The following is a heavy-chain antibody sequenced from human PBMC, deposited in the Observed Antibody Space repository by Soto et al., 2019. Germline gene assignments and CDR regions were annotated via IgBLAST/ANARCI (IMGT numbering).Heavy chain of an antibody. J-gene: IGHJ3*02. CDR3: ARDNMPPDAFDI. CDR1: GYSFTDYH. V-gene: IGHV1-2*04. CDR2: INPKSGGT. D-gene: IGHD2-2*01. Sequence: ASVKVSCKASGYSFTDYHIHWVRQAPGQGLEWLGRINPKSGGTSTAQKFQGWVTMTRDRSISTVYMELTRLRSDDTAVYYCARDNMPPDAFDIWGQGTMVTVSS.